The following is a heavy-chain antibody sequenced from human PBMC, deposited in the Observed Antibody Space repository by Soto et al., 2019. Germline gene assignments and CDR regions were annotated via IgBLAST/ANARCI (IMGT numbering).Heavy chain of an antibody. J-gene: IGHJ5*02. CDR2: IYYSGST. Sequence: TCTVSGGSISSGGYYWSWIRQHPGKGLEWIGYIYYSGSTYYNPSLKSRVTVSVDTSKNQFSLKLSSVTAADTAVYYCARTLSRPDILTGYYNPNWFDPWGQGTLVTVSS. V-gene: IGHV4-31*03. CDR1: GGSISSGGYY. CDR3: ARTLSRPDILTGYYNPNWFDP. D-gene: IGHD3-9*01.